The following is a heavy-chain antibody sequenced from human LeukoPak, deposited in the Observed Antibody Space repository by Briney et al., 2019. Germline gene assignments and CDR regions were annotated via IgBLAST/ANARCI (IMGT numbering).Heavy chain of an antibody. V-gene: IGHV3-30*18. J-gene: IGHJ4*03. CDR2: ISYDGSNK. D-gene: IGHD6-13*01. Sequence: PGGSLRLSCAASGFTFSSYGMHWVRQAPGKGLEWVAVISYDGSNKYYADSVKGRFTISRDNSKNTLYLQMNSLRAEDTAVYYCAKDPLPGSSWYAYYFDYWGQGTMVTVSS. CDR3: AKDPLPGSSWYAYYFDY. CDR1: GFTFSSYG.